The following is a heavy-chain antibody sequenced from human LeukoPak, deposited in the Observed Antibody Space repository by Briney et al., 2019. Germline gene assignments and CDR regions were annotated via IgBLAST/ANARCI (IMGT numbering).Heavy chain of an antibody. Sequence: GGSLRLSCAASGFTFDDYAMHWVRQAPGKGLEWVSGISWNSGSVGYADSVKGRFTISRDNAKNSLYLQMNSLRAEDTAVYYCARAKPKNMVRGLIMRRESRYYFDYWGQGTLVTASS. CDR2: ISWNSGSV. D-gene: IGHD3-10*01. V-gene: IGHV3-9*01. J-gene: IGHJ4*02. CDR1: GFTFDDYA. CDR3: ARAKPKNMVRGLIMRRESRYYFDY.